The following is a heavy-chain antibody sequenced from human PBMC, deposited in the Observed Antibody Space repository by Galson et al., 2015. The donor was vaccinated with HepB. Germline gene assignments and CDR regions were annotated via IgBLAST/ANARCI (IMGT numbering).Heavy chain of an antibody. CDR3: ARGLCGSCYWGGDY. V-gene: IGHV3-48*03. D-gene: IGHD2-15*01. CDR1: GFIFSSYE. J-gene: IGHJ4*02. CDR2: ISSSSSTI. Sequence: SLRLSCAASGFIFSSYEMNWVRQAPGKGLEWVSYISSSSSTIYYADSVKGRFTISRDNAKNSLYLQMNSLRAEDTAVYYCARGLCGSCYWGGDYWGQGTLVTVSS.